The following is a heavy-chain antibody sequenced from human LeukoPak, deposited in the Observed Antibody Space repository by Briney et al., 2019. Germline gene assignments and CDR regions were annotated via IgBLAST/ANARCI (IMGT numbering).Heavy chain of an antibody. CDR1: GFTFSSYA. V-gene: IGHV3-30-3*01. J-gene: IGHJ4*02. Sequence: GGSLRLSCAASGFTFSSYAMHWVRQAPGKGLVWVAVISYDGSNKYYADSVKGRFTISRDNSKNTLYLQMNSLRAEDTAVYYCARECRTKVPAALCYFDYWGQGTLVTVSS. CDR2: ISYDGSNK. CDR3: ARECRTKVPAALCYFDY. D-gene: IGHD2-2*01.